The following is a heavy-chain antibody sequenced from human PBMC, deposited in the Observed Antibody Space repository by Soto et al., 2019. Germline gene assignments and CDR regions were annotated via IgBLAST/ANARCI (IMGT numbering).Heavy chain of an antibody. Sequence: SETLSLTCTVSGGSISSSNYYWSWIRQPAGKGLEWIGRIYSSGSTNYNPSLKSRVTMSVDTSKNQFSLKLTSVTAADTAVYFCARATRDYGDYGYFDSWGQGTLVTVSS. D-gene: IGHD4-17*01. CDR3: ARATRDYGDYGYFDS. J-gene: IGHJ4*02. CDR1: GGSISSSNYY. V-gene: IGHV4-61*02. CDR2: IYSSGST.